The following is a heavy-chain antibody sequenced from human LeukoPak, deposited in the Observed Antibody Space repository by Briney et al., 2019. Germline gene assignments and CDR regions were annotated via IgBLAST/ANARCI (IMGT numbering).Heavy chain of an antibody. CDR2: IKQDGSEK. CDR1: GFTFSSYW. Sequence: PGGSLRLSCAASGFTFSSYWMSWVPQAPGKGLEWVANIKQDGSEKYYVDSVKGRFTISRDNAKNSLYLQMNSLRAEDTAVYYCASLSSRIEGSPDYWGQGTLVTVSS. J-gene: IGHJ4*02. V-gene: IGHV3-7*01. CDR3: ASLSSRIEGSPDY. D-gene: IGHD1-26*01.